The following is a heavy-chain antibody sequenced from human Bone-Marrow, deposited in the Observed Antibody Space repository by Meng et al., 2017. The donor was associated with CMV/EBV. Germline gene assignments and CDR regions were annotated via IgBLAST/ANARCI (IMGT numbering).Heavy chain of an antibody. CDR1: GGSISSSSYY. V-gene: IGHV4-39*07. D-gene: IGHD2-2*01. CDR3: ARSAFEIVPAATGY. J-gene: IGHJ4*02. CDR2: IYYSGST. Sequence: LRLSCTVSGGSISSSSYYWGWIRQPPGQGLEWIGSIYYSGSTYYNPSLKSRVTISVDTSKNQFSLKLSSVTAADTAVYYCARSAFEIVPAATGYWGQGTLVTVSS.